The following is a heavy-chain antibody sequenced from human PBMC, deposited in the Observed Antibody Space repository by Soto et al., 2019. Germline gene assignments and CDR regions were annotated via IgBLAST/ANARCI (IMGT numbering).Heavy chain of an antibody. CDR2: VYDTGDT. D-gene: IGHD4-17*01. V-gene: IGHV4-59*08. CDR3: VRQGIDYLHGLVDV. CDR1: SGPDRSHN. J-gene: IGHJ6*02. Sequence: QVQLQQSGPRLVKPSETLSLTCTVSSGPDRSHNWGWIRQPPGWGLEWIGYVYDTGDTAYNPSLRGRVTISADTSTNDISLTLNSVTAADTAVYYCVRQGIDYLHGLVDVWGQGTTVSVSS.